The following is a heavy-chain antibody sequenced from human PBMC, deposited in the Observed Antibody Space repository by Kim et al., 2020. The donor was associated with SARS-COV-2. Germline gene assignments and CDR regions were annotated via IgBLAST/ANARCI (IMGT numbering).Heavy chain of an antibody. D-gene: IGHD5-18*01. V-gene: IGHV4-34*01. Sequence: SETLSLTCAIYGGSFSGYYWSWIRQPPGKGLEWIGEINHSGSTNYNPSLKSRVTISVDTSKNQFSLKLSSVTAADTAVYYCARGARRGYSYYLDDYWGQGTLVTVSS. CDR1: GGSFSGYY. CDR2: INHSGST. CDR3: ARGARRGYSYYLDDY. J-gene: IGHJ4*02.